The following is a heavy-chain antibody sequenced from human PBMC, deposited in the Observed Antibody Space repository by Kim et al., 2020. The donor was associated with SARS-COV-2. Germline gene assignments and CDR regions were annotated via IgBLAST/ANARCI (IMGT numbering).Heavy chain of an antibody. J-gene: IGHJ4*02. CDR3: AKEVHVDTAM. CDR2: ISYDGSYK. Sequence: GGSLRLSCAASGFTFSRFGMHWVRQAPGKGLEWVAVISYDGSYKEYADSVKGRFTISRDNSKNTLYLQMNSLRAEDTAVYYCAKEVHVDTAMWGQGTLVT. CDR1: GFTFSRFG. D-gene: IGHD5-18*01. V-gene: IGHV3-30*18.